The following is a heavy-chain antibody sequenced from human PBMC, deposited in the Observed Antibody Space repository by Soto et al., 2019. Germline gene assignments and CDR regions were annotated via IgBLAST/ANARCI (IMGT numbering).Heavy chain of an antibody. Sequence: ASVKVSCKASGYTFTIYGFSWVRQAPGQGLEWIGWISAFNGNTGNAQKFQGRVTMTTDTSTSTAYMELGGLRSDDTAVSYCARPGQGIVVVISGDYFDSWGQGTLVTVSS. J-gene: IGHJ4*02. CDR2: ISAFNGNT. CDR1: GYTFTIYG. CDR3: ARPGQGIVVVISGDYFDS. V-gene: IGHV1-18*04. D-gene: IGHD3-22*01.